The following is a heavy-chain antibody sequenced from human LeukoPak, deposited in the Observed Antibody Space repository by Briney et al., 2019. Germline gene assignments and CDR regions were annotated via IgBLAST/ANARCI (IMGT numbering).Heavy chain of an antibody. CDR1: GYSISSSYY. Sequence: SETLSLTCTVSGYSISSSYYWGWIRQPPGKGLEWNGSIYHSGSTYYNPSLKSRVTISVDTSKNQFSLKLSSVTAADTAVYYCARVSSAAFKYQFDYWGQGTLVTVSS. V-gene: IGHV4-38-2*02. D-gene: IGHD2-2*01. CDR3: ARVSSAAFKYQFDY. CDR2: IYHSGST. J-gene: IGHJ4*02.